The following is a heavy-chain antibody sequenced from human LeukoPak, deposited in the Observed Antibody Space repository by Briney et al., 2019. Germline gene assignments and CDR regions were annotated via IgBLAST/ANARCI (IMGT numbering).Heavy chain of an antibody. CDR2: ISGSGGST. D-gene: IGHD2-15*01. CDR1: GFTFSGYA. J-gene: IGHJ4*01. CDR3: AKTDPSYCSGGSCYGREFDY. V-gene: IGHV3-23*01. Sequence: GGSLRLSCAASGFTFSGYAMSWVRRAPGKGLEWVSAISGSGGSTYYADSVKGRFTISRDNSKNTLYLQMNSLRAEDTAVYYCAKTDPSYCSGGSCYGREFDYWGQGTLVTVSS.